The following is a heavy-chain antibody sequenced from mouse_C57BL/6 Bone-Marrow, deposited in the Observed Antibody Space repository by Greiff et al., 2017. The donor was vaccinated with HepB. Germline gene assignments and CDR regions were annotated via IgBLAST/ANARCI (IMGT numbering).Heavy chain of an antibody. CDR1: GYTFTNYW. J-gene: IGHJ3*01. V-gene: IGHV1-63*01. CDR2: IYPGGGYT. D-gene: IGHD2-3*01. Sequence: VKLVESGAELVRPGTSVKMSCKASGYTFTNYWIGWAKQRPGHGLEWIGDIYPGGGYTNYNEKFKGKATLTADKSSSTAYMQFSSLTSEDSAIYYCARSRDGYYRAWFAYWGQGTLVTVSA. CDR3: ARSRDGYYRAWFAY.